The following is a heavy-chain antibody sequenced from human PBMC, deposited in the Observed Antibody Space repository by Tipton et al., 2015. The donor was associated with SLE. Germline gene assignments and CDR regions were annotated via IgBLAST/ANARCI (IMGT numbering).Heavy chain of an antibody. V-gene: IGHV4-61*02. D-gene: IGHD2-2*01. CDR2: IYTSGST. Sequence: LRLSCTVSGGSISSGSYYWTWIRQPAGKGLEWIGRIYTSGSTNYNHSLKSRVTISVDTSKNQFSLKLRSVTAADTAVYYCARDGYCSGTSCFDAFDIWGQGTMVTVSS. CDR3: ARDGYCSGTSCFDAFDI. CDR1: GGSISSGSYY. J-gene: IGHJ3*02.